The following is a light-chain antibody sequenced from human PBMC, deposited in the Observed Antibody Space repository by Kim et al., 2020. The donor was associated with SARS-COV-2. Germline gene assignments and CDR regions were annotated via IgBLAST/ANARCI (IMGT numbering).Light chain of an antibody. CDR2: GAS. V-gene: IGKV3-20*01. Sequence: EIVLTQSPGTLSLSPGERATLSCRASQSVSNNYLAWYQQKPGQAPRVLIYGASSRATGIPDRFSGSGSGTDFTLTISRLGPEDFAVYYCQKEGTSLPYAFGQGTRVDIK. CDR3: QKEGTSLPYA. CDR1: QSVSNNY. J-gene: IGKJ2*01.